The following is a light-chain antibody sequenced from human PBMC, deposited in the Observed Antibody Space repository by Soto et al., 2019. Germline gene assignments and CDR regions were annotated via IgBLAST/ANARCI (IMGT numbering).Light chain of an antibody. CDR3: QQSYDSHPT. V-gene: IGKV1-39*01. J-gene: IGKJ4*01. CDR2: GAS. CDR1: QTINNY. Sequence: DIQMAQSPSTLSASVGDRFTITCRASQTINNYLNWYQQKPGKAPKCLIYGASRLQSGVSSRFSGRGSGADYTLTISSLQPEDFATYFCQQSYDSHPTFGAGTKVDIK.